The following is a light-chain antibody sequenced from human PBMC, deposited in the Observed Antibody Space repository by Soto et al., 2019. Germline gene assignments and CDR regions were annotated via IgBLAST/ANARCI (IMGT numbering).Light chain of an antibody. J-gene: IGLJ1*01. Sequence: SVRTQPPSASGSPGQSVTISCTGTSSDVGAYNYVSWYQQHPGKAPKLLIYEVNKRPSGVPDRFSGSKSGNTASLTVSGLQAEYESDYYCTSYAGTNTSLFGTGTKVT. V-gene: IGLV2-8*01. CDR2: EVN. CDR1: SSDVGAYNY. CDR3: TSYAGTNTSL.